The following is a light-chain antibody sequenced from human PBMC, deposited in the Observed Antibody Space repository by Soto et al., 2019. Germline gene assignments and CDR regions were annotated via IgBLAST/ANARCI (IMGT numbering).Light chain of an antibody. CDR2: DAS. J-gene: IGKJ4*01. CDR3: QQVSRFPLT. V-gene: IGKV1-12*01. Sequence: DIQMTQSPSSVSASVGDRVIIICRASQGITTSLYWYQQKPGKAPKLLIYDASSLQSGVPSRFSGSGSGTDFTLTISSLQPEDFATCFCQQVSRFPLTFGGGTKVEIK. CDR1: QGITTS.